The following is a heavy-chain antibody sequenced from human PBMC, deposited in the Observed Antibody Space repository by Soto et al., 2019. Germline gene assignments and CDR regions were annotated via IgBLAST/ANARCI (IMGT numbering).Heavy chain of an antibody. CDR2: ISGSGGST. D-gene: IGHD6-19*01. J-gene: IGHJ2*01. V-gene: IGHV3-23*01. CDR1: GFTFSSYA. Sequence: SVGSLRLSCAASGFTFSSYAMSWVRQAPGKGLEWVSAISGSGGSTYYADSVKGRFTISRDNSKNTLYLQMNSLRAEDTAVYYGAKKWGYSSGWYYDWYFDLWGRGTLV. CDR3: AKKWGYSSGWYYDWYFDL.